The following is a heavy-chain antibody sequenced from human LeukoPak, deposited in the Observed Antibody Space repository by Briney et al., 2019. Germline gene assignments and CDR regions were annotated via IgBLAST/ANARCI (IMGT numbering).Heavy chain of an antibody. V-gene: IGHV4-59*08. D-gene: IGHD2-15*01. CDR2: IYYSGNT. J-gene: IGHJ3*02. CDR3: ARQTLGSAFDI. Sequence: PSETLSLTCTVSGGSISSCYWSWIRQSPGKGLEWIGYIYYSGNTDYNPSLKSRVTMSVDTSKNQFSLKLSSVTAADTAVYYCARQTLGSAFDIWGQGTMVTVSS. CDR1: GGSISSCY.